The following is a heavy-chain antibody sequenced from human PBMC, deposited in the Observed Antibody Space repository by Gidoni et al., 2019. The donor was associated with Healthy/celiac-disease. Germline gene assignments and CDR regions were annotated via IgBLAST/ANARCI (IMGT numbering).Heavy chain of an antibody. J-gene: IGHJ4*02. Sequence: QVQLVQSGAEVQNPGASVKVSCIASVYTFNSYYMHWVRQAPGQGLECMGIIRPSGGSTSYAQKFQGRVTMTRDTSTSTVYRELSSLSSEDTAVYYCARDGGPHGDYGYNFDYWGQGTLVTVSS. CDR1: VYTFNSYY. V-gene: IGHV1-46*02. CDR3: ARDGGPHGDYGYNFDY. CDR2: IRPSGGST. D-gene: IGHD4-17*01.